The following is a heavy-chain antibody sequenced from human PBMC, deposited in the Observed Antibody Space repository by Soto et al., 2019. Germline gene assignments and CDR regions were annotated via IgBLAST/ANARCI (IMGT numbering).Heavy chain of an antibody. Sequence: QVQVVQSGDEVKKPGASVKVSCKASGYTFTNYGFSWVRQAPGQGLEWMGWISGYNGNTKYAEKFQGRVTMTTDTSTSTGHMELRSLRSDDTAVYYCAREGQAPYYHYGMDVWGQGTAVTVSS. CDR1: GYTFTNYG. CDR3: AREGQAPYYHYGMDV. J-gene: IGHJ6*02. CDR2: ISGYNGNT. V-gene: IGHV1-18*01.